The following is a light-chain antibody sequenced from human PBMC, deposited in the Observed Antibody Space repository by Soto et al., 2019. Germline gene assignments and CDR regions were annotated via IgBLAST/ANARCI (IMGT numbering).Light chain of an antibody. CDR3: QQYGSSSWT. J-gene: IGKJ1*01. V-gene: IGKV3D-20*01. CDR1: QSVSSY. Sequence: IVLTQSPATLSLSPGERATLSCGASQSVSSYLAWYQQKPGLAPRLVIYDSSIRATGIPDRFSGSGSGTDFTLTISRLEPEDFAVYYCQQYGSSSWTFGQGTKVDIK. CDR2: DSS.